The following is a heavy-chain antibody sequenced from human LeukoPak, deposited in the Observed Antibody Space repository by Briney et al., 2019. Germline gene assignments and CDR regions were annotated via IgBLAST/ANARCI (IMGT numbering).Heavy chain of an antibody. CDR1: GGSISSSSYY. CDR2: IYYSGST. Sequence: PETLSLTCTVSGGSISSSSYYWGWIRQPPGKGLEWIGCIYYSGSTYYNPSLKSRVTISVDTSKNQFSLKLSSVTAADTAVYYCARPRTYSSGWYYFDYWGQGTLVTVSS. D-gene: IGHD6-19*01. J-gene: IGHJ4*02. CDR3: ARPRTYSSGWYYFDY. V-gene: IGHV4-39*01.